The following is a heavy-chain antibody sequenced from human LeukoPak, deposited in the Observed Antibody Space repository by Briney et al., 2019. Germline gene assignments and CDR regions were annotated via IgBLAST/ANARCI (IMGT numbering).Heavy chain of an antibody. J-gene: IGHJ4*02. D-gene: IGHD3-9*01. V-gene: IGHV3-30*04. CDR2: ISYDGSNK. CDR1: GFTFSSYA. Sequence: GRSLRLSCAASGFTFSSYAMHWVRQAPGKGLEWVAVISYDGSNKYYADSVKGRFTISRDNSKNTLYLQMNSLRAEDTAVYYYARVLRYFDLPLDWGQGTLVTVSS. CDR3: ARVLRYFDLPLD.